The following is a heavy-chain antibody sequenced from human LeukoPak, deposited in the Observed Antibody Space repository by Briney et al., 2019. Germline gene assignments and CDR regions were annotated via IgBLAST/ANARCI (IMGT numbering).Heavy chain of an antibody. V-gene: IGHV3-11*04. J-gene: IGHJ4*02. D-gene: IGHD4-11*01. Sequence: GGSLRLSCAASGFTFSDYYMSWIRQAPGKGLEWVSYISSSGSTIYYADSVKGRFTISRDNAKNSLYLQMNSLRAEDTAVYYCARDRDLMTTVTFSDYWGQGTLVAVSS. CDR1: GFTFSDYY. CDR3: ARDRDLMTTVTFSDY. CDR2: ISSSGSTI.